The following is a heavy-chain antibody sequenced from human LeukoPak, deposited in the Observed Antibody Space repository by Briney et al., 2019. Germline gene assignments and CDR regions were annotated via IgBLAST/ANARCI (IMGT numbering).Heavy chain of an antibody. V-gene: IGHV4-34*01. Sequence: SETLSLTCAVYGGSFSGYYWSWIRQPPGKGLEWIGEINHSGSTNYNPSLTSRVTISVDTSKNQFSLKLSSVTAADTAVYYCARRKTMVRGVIYGGSFDYWGQGTLVTVSS. CDR2: INHSGST. CDR3: ARRKTMVRGVIYGGSFDY. D-gene: IGHD3-10*01. CDR1: GGSFSGYY. J-gene: IGHJ4*02.